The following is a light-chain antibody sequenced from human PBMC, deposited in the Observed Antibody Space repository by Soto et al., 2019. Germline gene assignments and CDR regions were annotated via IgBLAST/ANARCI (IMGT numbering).Light chain of an antibody. J-gene: IGKJ2*01. CDR2: GAS. V-gene: IGKV3-15*01. CDR3: QQYNSYSYT. CDR1: QSVSRN. Sequence: EIVMTQSPATLSVSPGERATLSCRASQSVSRNLAWYQQKPGQAPRLLLYGASSRATGVPARFSGSGSGTEFTLTISSLQPDDFATYYCQQYNSYSYTFGQGTKVDIK.